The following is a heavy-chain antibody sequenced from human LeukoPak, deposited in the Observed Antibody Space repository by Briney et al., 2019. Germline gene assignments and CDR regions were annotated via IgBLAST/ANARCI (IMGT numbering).Heavy chain of an antibody. V-gene: IGHV4-59*01. Sequence: SETLSLTCTVSGGAFGSYYWSWIRQPPGKGLEWIGYIYYTGSTNYNPSLKSRVTISVDTSKNQFSLKLTSVTAADTAVYYCARGHRYGPVDYWGQGTLVTVST. CDR1: GGAFGSYY. CDR2: IYYTGST. J-gene: IGHJ4*02. D-gene: IGHD5-18*01. CDR3: ARGHRYGPVDY.